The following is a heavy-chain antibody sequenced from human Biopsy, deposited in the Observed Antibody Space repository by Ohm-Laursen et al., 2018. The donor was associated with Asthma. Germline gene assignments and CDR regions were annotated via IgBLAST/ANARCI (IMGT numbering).Heavy chain of an antibody. CDR1: GFAFDSYA. CDR3: ARGDSSNWSHYYFDY. D-gene: IGHD3-22*01. V-gene: IGHV3-23*03. J-gene: IGHJ4*02. Sequence: SLRLSCAASGFAFDSYAMSWARQAPGKGLEWVSVIYSGGTSHTADSVRGRFTISRDYSKNTLYLQMHSLRAEDTAVYYCARGDSSNWSHYYFDYWGQGTLVTVSS. CDR2: IYSGGTS.